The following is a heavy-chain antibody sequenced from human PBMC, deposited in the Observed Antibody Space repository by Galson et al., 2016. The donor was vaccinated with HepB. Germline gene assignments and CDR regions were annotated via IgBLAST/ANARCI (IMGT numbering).Heavy chain of an antibody. J-gene: IGHJ4*02. CDR3: ARGSKETFCGGDCPYYFDS. CDR1: GGSVRSGFYY. Sequence: LSLTCTVLGGSVRSGFYYWSWIRQPPGKGLEWIGYIYYSGSTNYNPSPKSRLTISVDTSKNQFSLKLRSVTAADTAVYFCARGSKETFCGGDCPYYFDSWGQGTLGTVSS. CDR2: IYYSGST. V-gene: IGHV4-61*01. D-gene: IGHD2-21*02.